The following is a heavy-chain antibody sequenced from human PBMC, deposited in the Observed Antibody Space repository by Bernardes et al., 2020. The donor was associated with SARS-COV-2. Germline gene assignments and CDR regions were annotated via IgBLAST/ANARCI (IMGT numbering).Heavy chain of an antibody. CDR2: IYYSERT. Sequence: SETLPLTCTVSGVSISNYQWSWIRQRPGKGLEWIAQIYYSERTSYNPSLKSRVAISLDSSKSQFSLRLNSVTAADTAIYYCARGDHYDPNYLDYWGQGTLVSVFS. CDR1: GVSISNYQ. D-gene: IGHD3-3*01. CDR3: ARGDHYDPNYLDY. V-gene: IGHV4-59*01. J-gene: IGHJ4*02.